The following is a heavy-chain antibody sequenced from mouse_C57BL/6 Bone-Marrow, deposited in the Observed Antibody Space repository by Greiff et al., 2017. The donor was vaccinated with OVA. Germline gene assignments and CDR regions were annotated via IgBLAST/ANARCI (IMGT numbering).Heavy chain of an antibody. CDR2: IYPSDSET. Sequence: QVQLQQPGAELVRPGSSVKLSCKASGYTFTSYWMDWVKQRPGQGLEWIGNIYPSDSETHSNQKFKDKATLTVAKSSSTAYMQLRSLTSEDSAVYYCARGGTTVVAHYAMDNWGQGTSVTVSS. V-gene: IGHV1-61*01. D-gene: IGHD1-1*01. CDR3: ARGGTTVVAHYAMDN. CDR1: GYTFTSYW. J-gene: IGHJ4*01.